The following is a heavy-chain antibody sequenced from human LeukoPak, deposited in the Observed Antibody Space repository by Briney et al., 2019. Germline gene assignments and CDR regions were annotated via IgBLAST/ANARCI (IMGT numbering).Heavy chain of an antibody. V-gene: IGHV3-7*05. CDR2: IQQDGGQK. CDR3: ARASNPWLQLS. CDR1: GFTFSNYW. D-gene: IGHD5-24*01. Sequence: AGGSLRLSCAASGFTFSNYWMIWVPQAPGKGLEWVANIQQDGGQKRYADSVRGRFTVSRDNAQTSLYLHMNSLRAEDTAVYYCARASNPWLQLSWGQGTLVTVSS. J-gene: IGHJ4*02.